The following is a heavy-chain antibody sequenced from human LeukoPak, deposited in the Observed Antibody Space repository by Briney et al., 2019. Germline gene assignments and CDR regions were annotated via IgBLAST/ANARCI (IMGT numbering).Heavy chain of an antibody. CDR2: ISGSGGST. Sequence: GGSLRLSCAASGFTFSSYGMSWVRQAPGKGLEWVSAISGSGGSTYYADSVKGRFTISRDNSKNTLYLQMNSLRAEDTAVYYCAKGKNLVNYYDSSGYYPHYYYYYMDVWGKGTTVTISS. V-gene: IGHV3-23*01. CDR3: AKGKNLVNYYDSSGYYPHYYYYYMDV. J-gene: IGHJ6*03. CDR1: GFTFSSYG. D-gene: IGHD3-22*01.